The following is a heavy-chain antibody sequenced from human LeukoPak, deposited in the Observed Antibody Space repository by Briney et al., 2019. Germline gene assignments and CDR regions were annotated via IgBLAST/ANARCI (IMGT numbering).Heavy chain of an antibody. Sequence: SETLSLTCTVSGGSISSGNYYWGWIRQPPGKGLEWIGEINHSGSTNYNPSLKSRVTISVDTSKNQFSLKLSSVTAADTAVYYCARRGGRYFDWLSKYYFDYWGQGTLVTVSS. D-gene: IGHD3-9*01. V-gene: IGHV4-39*07. CDR2: INHSGST. CDR1: GGSISSGNYY. J-gene: IGHJ4*02. CDR3: ARRGGRYFDWLSKYYFDY.